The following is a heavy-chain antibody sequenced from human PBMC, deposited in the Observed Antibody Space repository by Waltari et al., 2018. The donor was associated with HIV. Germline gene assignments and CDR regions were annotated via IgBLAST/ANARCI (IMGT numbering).Heavy chain of an antibody. D-gene: IGHD6-6*01. V-gene: IGHV4-39*01. CDR2: IYYPGST. J-gene: IGHJ5*02. CDR1: GGSISSSSYY. Sequence: QLQLQESGPGLVKPSETLSLTCPVSGGSISSSSYYWGWIRQPPGKGLDWIGRIYYPGSTYDTTSLKARVTMSVDTTKNQFSLKLSSVTAADTAVYYCASEYTIPHWFDPWGQGTLVTVSS. CDR3: ASEYTIPHWFDP.